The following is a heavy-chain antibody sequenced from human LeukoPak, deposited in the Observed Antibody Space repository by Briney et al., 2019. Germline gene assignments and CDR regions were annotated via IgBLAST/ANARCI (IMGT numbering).Heavy chain of an antibody. CDR1: GGSTNTYC. D-gene: IGHD5-12*01. J-gene: IGHJ4*02. CDR3: ARDRSGYSEYYFDY. V-gene: IGHV4-4*07. Sequence: PSETLSLTCTVSGGSTNTYCWSWIRQPAEKGLEWIGRIYPSGSTYYSPSLKSRVTISIDKSKNQFSLRLTSVTAADTAVYYCARDRSGYSEYYFDYWGQGSLVTVSS. CDR2: IYPSGST.